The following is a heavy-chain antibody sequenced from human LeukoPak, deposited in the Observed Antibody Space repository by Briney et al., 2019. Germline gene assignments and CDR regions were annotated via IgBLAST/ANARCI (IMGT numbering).Heavy chain of an antibody. V-gene: IGHV1-24*01. CDR2: FDPEDGET. CDR1: GCTLTELS. Sequence: ASVKVSCKVSGCTLTELSMHWVRQAPGKGLEWMGGFDPEDGETIYAQKFQGRVTMTEDTSTDTAYMELSSLRSEDTAVYYCATVLTRAVTQSVYFDYWGQGTLVTVS. D-gene: IGHD4-17*01. J-gene: IGHJ4*02. CDR3: ATVLTRAVTQSVYFDY.